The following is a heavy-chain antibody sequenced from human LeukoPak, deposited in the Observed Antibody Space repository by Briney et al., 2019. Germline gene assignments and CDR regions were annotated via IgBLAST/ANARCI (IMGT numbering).Heavy chain of an antibody. CDR3: AKVYYDSSEDAFDI. CDR1: GGSISSGDYY. CDR2: ISGSGGST. D-gene: IGHD3-22*01. Sequence: PSETLSLTCTVSGGSISSGDYYWSWIRQPPGKGLEWVSAISGSGGSTYYADSVKGRFTISRDNSKNTLYLQMNSLRAEDTAVYYCAKVYYDSSEDAFDIWGQGTMVTVSS. J-gene: IGHJ3*02. V-gene: IGHV3-23*01.